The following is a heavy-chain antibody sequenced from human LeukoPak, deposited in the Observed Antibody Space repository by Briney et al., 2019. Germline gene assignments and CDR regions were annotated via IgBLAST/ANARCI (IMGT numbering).Heavy chain of an antibody. CDR3: ARVRRGDPDY. CDR1: GFTFSSYA. J-gene: IGHJ4*02. V-gene: IGHV3-23*01. Sequence: GGSLRLSCAASGFTFSSYAMSWVRQAPGKGLEWVSTISGSGDSTYYADSVKGRFTISRDNSKSTLYVQMNSLRAEDTAVYYCARVRRGDPDYWGQGTLVTVSS. D-gene: IGHD4-17*01. CDR2: ISGSGDST.